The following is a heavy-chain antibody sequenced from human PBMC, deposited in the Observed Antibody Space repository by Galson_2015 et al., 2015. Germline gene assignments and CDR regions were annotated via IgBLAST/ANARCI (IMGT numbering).Heavy chain of an antibody. V-gene: IGHV3-21*01. CDR2: ISSSSSYI. J-gene: IGHJ6*02. CDR3: AREPLDIMITFGGSDGGMDV. D-gene: IGHD3-16*01. CDR1: GFTFSSYS. Sequence: SLRLSCAASGFTFSSYSMNWVRQAPGKGLEWVSSISSSSSYIYYADSVKGRFTISRDNAKNSLYLQINSLRAEDTAVYYCAREPLDIMITFGGSDGGMDVWGQGTTVTVSS.